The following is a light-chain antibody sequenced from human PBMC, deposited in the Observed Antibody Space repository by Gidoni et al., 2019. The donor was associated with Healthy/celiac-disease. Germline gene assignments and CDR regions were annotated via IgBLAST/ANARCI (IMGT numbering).Light chain of an antibody. J-gene: IGLJ2*01. CDR2: GNS. CDR3: QSYDSSLSGHVV. V-gene: IGLV1-40*01. Sequence: SVLTQPPAVSGAPGLGVTISCTGSSSNIRAGYDVHWYQQLPGTAPKLLIYGNSNRPSGVPDRFSGSKSGTSASLAITGLQAEDEADYYCQSYDSSLSGHVVFGGGTKLTVL. CDR1: SSNIRAGYD.